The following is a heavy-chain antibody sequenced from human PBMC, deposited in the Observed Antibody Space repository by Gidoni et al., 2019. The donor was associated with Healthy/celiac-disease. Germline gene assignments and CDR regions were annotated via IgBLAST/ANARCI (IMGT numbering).Heavy chain of an antibody. Sequence: EVQLVESGGGLVQPGRSLRLSCAASGFTLDDYAMHWVRQAPGKGLEWVSGISWNSGSIGYADSVKGRFTISRDNAKNSLYLQMNSLRAEDTALYYCAKDGIDYYYGMDVWGQGTTVTVSS. CDR3: AKDGIDYYYGMDV. J-gene: IGHJ6*02. CDR1: GFTLDDYA. CDR2: ISWNSGSI. V-gene: IGHV3-9*01.